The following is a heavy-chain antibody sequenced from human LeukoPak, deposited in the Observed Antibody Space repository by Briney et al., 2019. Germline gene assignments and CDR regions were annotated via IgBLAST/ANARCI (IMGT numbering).Heavy chain of an antibody. CDR2: IYHSGST. J-gene: IGHJ5*02. V-gene: IGHV4-30-2*01. CDR3: ASKSWFDP. Sequence: SETLSLTCAVSGGSISSDGYSWSWIRQPPGKGLEWIGYIYHSGSTYYNPSLKSRVIISVDRSKNQFSLKLSSVTAADTAVYYCASKSWFDPWGQGTLVTVSS. CDR1: GGSISSDGYS.